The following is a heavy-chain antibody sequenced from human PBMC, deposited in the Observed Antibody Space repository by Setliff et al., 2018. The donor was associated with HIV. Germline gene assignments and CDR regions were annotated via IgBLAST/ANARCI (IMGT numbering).Heavy chain of an antibody. D-gene: IGHD2-21*01. CDR3: ARGGLDSVFQSFDY. CDR2: IRYTGNDK. Sequence: GGSLRLSCAASGFTFSSYGIHWVRQAPGKGLEWVAFIRYTGNDKSYADSVKGRFTISRDNSKNTLYLEMNSLKIEDTAVYYCARGGLDSVFQSFDYWGQGTLVTVSS. J-gene: IGHJ4*02. CDR1: GFTFSSYG. V-gene: IGHV3-30*02.